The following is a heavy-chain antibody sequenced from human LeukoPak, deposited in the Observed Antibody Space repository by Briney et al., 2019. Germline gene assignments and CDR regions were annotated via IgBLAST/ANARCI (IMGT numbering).Heavy chain of an antibody. CDR2: IYSGGST. CDR3: ARDPYRSGYAVFVY. V-gene: IGHV3-53*01. D-gene: IGHD5-12*01. J-gene: IGHJ4*02. Sequence: GGSLRLSCAASGFAFSSYWMSWVRQAPGKGLEWVSVIYSGGSTYYADSVKGRFTISRDNSKNTLYLQMNSLRAEDTAVYYCARDPYRSGYAVFVYWGQGTLVTVSS. CDR1: GFAFSSYW.